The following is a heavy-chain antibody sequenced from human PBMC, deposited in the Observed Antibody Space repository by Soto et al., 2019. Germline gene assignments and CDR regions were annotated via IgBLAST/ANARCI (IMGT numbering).Heavy chain of an antibody. J-gene: IGHJ5*02. CDR3: ARVVADAGNHSNWFDP. V-gene: IGHV1-18*04. D-gene: IGHD2-15*01. Sequence: ASVKVSCKASGYTFTSYGISWVRQAPGQGLEWMGWISAYNGNTNYAQKLQGRVTMTTDTSTSTAYMELRSLRSDDTAVYYCARVVADAGNHSNWFDPWGQGTLVTVSS. CDR2: ISAYNGNT. CDR1: GYTFTSYG.